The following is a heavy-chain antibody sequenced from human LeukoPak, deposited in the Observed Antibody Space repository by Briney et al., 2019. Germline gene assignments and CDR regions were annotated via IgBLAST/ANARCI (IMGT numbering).Heavy chain of an antibody. V-gene: IGHV1-69*06. CDR1: GGTFSSYA. CDR3: ARDVPRYYGSGSSPRFDP. D-gene: IGHD3-10*01. J-gene: IGHJ5*02. Sequence: SVKVSCKASGGTFSSYAISWVRQAPRQGLEWMGGIIPIFGTANYAQKFQGRVTITADKSTSTAYMELSSLRSEDTAVYYCARDVPRYYGSGSSPRFDPWGQGTLVTASS. CDR2: IIPIFGTA.